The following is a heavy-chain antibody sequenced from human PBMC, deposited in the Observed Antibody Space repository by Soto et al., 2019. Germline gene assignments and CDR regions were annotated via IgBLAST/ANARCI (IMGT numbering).Heavy chain of an antibody. CDR3: ASYSSGWYYFDY. V-gene: IGHV3-11*05. Sequence: QLQLVESGGGLVKPGGSLRLSCAASGFTFSDYYMSWIRQAPGKGLEWVSYISTSSTYTKYTDSVKGRFNISRDNAQNSLYLQMNSLRAEDTAVYYCASYSSGWYYFDYWGQGTLVTVSS. D-gene: IGHD6-19*01. CDR2: ISTSSTYT. J-gene: IGHJ4*02. CDR1: GFTFSDYY.